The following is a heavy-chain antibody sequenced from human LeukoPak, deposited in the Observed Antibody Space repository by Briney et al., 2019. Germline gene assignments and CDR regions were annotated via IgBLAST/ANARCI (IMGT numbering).Heavy chain of an antibody. Sequence: ASAKVSCKVSGSTFTGAYMHWVRQAPGQGLEWMGWINPNSGETKFAQKLQGRVTMTRDTSISTVYMDLGGLRSDDTAVYYCARVLFNSGYDYWGQGSLVTVSS. CDR2: INPNSGET. D-gene: IGHD5-18*01. J-gene: IGHJ4*02. V-gene: IGHV1-2*02. CDR1: GSTFTGAY. CDR3: ARVLFNSGYDY.